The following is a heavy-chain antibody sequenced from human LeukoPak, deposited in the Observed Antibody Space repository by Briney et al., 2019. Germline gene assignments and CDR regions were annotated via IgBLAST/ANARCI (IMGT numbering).Heavy chain of an antibody. CDR3: ANLEGGLGYSSGRGLDY. D-gene: IGHD6-19*01. CDR2: ISGRGGST. Sequence: GGSLRLSCEASGFTFSIYAMGWVRQAPGKGLEWVSDISGRGGSTYYADSVKGRFTISRDNSQNTLFLRMDSLRAEDTAVYYCANLEGGLGYSSGRGLDYWGQGTLVTVSS. J-gene: IGHJ4*02. V-gene: IGHV3-23*01. CDR1: GFTFSIYA.